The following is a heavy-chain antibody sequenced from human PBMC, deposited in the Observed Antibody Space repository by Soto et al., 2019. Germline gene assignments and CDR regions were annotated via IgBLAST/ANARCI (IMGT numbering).Heavy chain of an antibody. D-gene: IGHD2-2*01. J-gene: IGHJ6*02. V-gene: IGHV5-51*01. CDR1: GYSFINFW. Sequence: PGESLNISCKGSGYSFINFWIGWVRQMPGKGLEWMGIIYPGDSHTRYSPSFQGQVTISADKSISTAYLQWSSLKASDTALYYCARVRDIVLVPAAAALGLLDYGMDVWGQGTTVTVSS. CDR3: ARVRDIVLVPAAAALGLLDYGMDV. CDR2: IYPGDSHT.